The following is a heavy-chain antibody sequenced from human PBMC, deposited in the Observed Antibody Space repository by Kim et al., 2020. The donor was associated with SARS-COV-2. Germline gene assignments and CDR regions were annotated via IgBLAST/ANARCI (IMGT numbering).Heavy chain of an antibody. V-gene: IGHV4-39*01. D-gene: IGHD1-26*01. J-gene: IGHJ4*02. CDR3: ARLSTYSGSSFDY. Sequence: SETLSLTCTVSGGSISSSSYYWGWIRQPPGKGLEWIGSIYYSGSTYYNPSLKSRVTISVDTSKNQFSLKLSSVTAADTAVYYCARLSTYSGSSFDYWGQGTLVTVSS. CDR2: IYYSGST. CDR1: GGSISSSSYY.